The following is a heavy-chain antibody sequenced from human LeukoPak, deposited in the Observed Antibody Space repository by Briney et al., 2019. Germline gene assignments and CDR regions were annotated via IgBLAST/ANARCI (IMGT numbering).Heavy chain of an antibody. V-gene: IGHV3-23*01. CDR2: ISGSGGST. J-gene: IGHJ4*02. CDR3: AKDWPHGALRYFDWFKTRLFDY. D-gene: IGHD3-9*01. CDR1: GFTFSSYA. Sequence: PGGSLRLSCAASGFTFSSYAMSWVRQAPGKGLEWVSAISGSGGSTYYADSVKGRFTISRDNSKNTLYLQMNSLRAEDTAVYYCAKDWPHGALRYFDWFKTRLFDYWGQGTLVTVSS.